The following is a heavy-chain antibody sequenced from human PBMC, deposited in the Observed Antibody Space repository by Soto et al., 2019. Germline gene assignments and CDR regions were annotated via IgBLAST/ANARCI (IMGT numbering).Heavy chain of an antibody. D-gene: IGHD6-6*01. CDR1: GGSISSGGYY. CDR3: ARDRVLGSSSSGFDY. Sequence: QVQLQESGPGLMKPSQTLSLTCTVSGGSISSGGYYWSWIRQHPGKGLEWIGYIYYSGSTYYNPSLKSRVTISVDTSKNQFSLKLSSVTAADTAVYYCARDRVLGSSSSGFDYWGQGTLVTVSS. J-gene: IGHJ4*02. V-gene: IGHV4-31*03. CDR2: IYYSGST.